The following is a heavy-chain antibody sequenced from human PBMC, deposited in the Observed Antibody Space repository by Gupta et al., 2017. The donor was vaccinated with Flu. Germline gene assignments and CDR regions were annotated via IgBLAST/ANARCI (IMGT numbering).Heavy chain of an antibody. J-gene: IGHJ6*02. CDR1: GYTFGIYD. CDR3: ARGHYYGLDV. V-gene: IGHV1-8*01. Sequence: QVQLVQSGAEVKKPGASVKVSCKASGYTFGIYDINWVRQATGQGLEWMGWMNPDTGNTGYAQKFQGRVIMTGDTSITTAYMDLSNLRSEDTAVYYCARGHYYGLDVWGQGTTVTVSS. CDR2: MNPDTGNT.